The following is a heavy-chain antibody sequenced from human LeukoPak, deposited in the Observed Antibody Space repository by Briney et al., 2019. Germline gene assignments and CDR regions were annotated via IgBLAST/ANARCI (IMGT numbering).Heavy chain of an antibody. V-gene: IGHV3-23*01. J-gene: IGHJ5*02. Sequence: GGSLRLSCAASGFTFTNYAMTWVRQAPGKGLEWVSSISASGVMTYYADSVKGRFTVSRDNAKNSLYLQMNSLRAEDTAVYYCATHNWFDPWGQGTLVTVSS. CDR2: ISASGVMT. CDR3: ATHNWFDP. CDR1: GFTFTNYA.